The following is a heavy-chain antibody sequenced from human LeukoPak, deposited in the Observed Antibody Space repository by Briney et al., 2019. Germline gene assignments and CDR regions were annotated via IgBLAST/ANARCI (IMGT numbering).Heavy chain of an antibody. CDR1: GFSFSSYA. J-gene: IGHJ6*02. CDR3: ARDRSIVVVEYYYYGMDV. D-gene: IGHD3-22*01. V-gene: IGHV3-23*01. CDR2: ISGSGDST. Sequence: GGSLRLSCAASGFSFSSYAMSWVRQAPGKGLEWVSAISGSGDSTYYADSVKGRFTISRDNSKNTLYLQMNSLRAEDTAVYYCARDRSIVVVEYYYYGMDVWGQGTTVTVSS.